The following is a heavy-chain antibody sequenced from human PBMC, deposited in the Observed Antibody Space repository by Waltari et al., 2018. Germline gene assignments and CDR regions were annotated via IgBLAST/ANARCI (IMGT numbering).Heavy chain of an antibody. V-gene: IGHV4-4*02. Sequence: QLQESGPGLVKPSGTLSLSCAVSGDSVTSANWWSWARQSPQRGLEWIGQVLSTGKTNYSPSFASRVTMSLDASNNQFSLKVTSATAADTAVYYCARDRGRGLYLDVWGPGTLVTVSP. CDR3: ARDRGRGLYLDV. J-gene: IGHJ4*02. CDR2: VLSTGKT. CDR1: GDSVTSANW. D-gene: IGHD2-15*01.